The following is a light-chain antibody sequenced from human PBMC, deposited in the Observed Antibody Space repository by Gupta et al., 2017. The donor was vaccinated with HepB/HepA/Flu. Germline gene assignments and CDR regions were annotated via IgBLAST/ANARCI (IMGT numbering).Light chain of an antibody. CDR3: QQSYSNPRIT. V-gene: IGKV1-39*01. CDR2: AAS. J-gene: IGKJ5*01. Sequence: DIQMTQSPSSLSASVGDRVTITCRASQSISSYLSWYQQKPGKAPKLLIYAASSWQSGVPSRFGGSGYGKDLTLTISSRQPEDFASYYCQQSYSNPRITFGQGTRLDIK. CDR1: QSISSY.